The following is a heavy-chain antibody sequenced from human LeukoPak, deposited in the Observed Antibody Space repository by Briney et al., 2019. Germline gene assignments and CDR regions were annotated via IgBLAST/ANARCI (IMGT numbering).Heavy chain of an antibody. Sequence: SVKVSCKASGGTFSSYASSWVRQAPGQGLEWMGGIIPIFGTANYAQKFQGRVTITADESTSTAYMELSSLRSEDTAVYYCARWVRGYDYGDYWGQGTLVTVSS. D-gene: IGHD1-1*01. CDR2: IIPIFGTA. CDR1: GGTFSSYA. CDR3: ARWVRGYDYGDY. V-gene: IGHV1-69*13. J-gene: IGHJ4*02.